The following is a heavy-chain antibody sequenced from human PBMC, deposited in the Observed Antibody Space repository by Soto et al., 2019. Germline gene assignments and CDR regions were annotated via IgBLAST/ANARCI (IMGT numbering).Heavy chain of an antibody. J-gene: IGHJ6*02. CDR2: IVVGSGNT. V-gene: IGHV1-58*01. CDR3: AAEQSSGYYLSSDYYYGTDV. Sequence: SVKVSCKASGFTFTSSAVQWVRQARGQRLEWIGWIVVGSGNTNYAQKYQERVTITRDMSTSTANMELSSLRSEDTVVYYCAAEQSSGYYLSSDYYYGTDVWGQGTTVTVSS. D-gene: IGHD3-22*01. CDR1: GFTFTSSA.